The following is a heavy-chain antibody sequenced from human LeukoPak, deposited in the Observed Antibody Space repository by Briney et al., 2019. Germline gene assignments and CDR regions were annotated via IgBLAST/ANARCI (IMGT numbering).Heavy chain of an antibody. V-gene: IGHV4-39*07. Sequence: SETLSLTCAVSGGSISSSSYYWGWIRQPPGKGLEWIGSIYYSGSTYYNPSLKSRVTISVDTSKNQFSLKLSSVTAADTAVYYCARGDGGYYSGHFDYWGQGTLVTVSS. CDR2: IYYSGST. J-gene: IGHJ4*02. CDR1: GGSISSSSYY. CDR3: ARGDGGYYSGHFDY. D-gene: IGHD3-22*01.